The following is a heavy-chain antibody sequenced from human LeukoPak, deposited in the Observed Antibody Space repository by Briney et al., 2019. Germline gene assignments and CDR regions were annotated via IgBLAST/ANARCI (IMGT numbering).Heavy chain of an antibody. Sequence: SETLSLTCAVYGGSFSGYYWSWIRQPPGKGLEWIGEINHSGSTNYNPSLKSRVTTSVDTSKNQFSLKLSSVTAADTAVYYCASIAASGTGAPWGQGTLVTVSS. V-gene: IGHV4-34*01. CDR1: GGSFSGYY. CDR3: ASIAASGTGAP. CDR2: INHSGST. D-gene: IGHD6-13*01. J-gene: IGHJ5*02.